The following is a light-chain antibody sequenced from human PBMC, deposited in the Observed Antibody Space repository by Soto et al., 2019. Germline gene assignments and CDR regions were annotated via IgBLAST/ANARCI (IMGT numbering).Light chain of an antibody. CDR3: QQYGSSPKT. Sequence: EIVLTQSPGTLSLSPGERATLSCRASQSVSSSYLAWYQQKPGQAPRLLIYGASSRATGIPGRFSGSGSGIDFTLIISRLEPEDFAVYYCQQYGSSPKTFGQGTKVDIK. CDR2: GAS. CDR1: QSVSSSY. V-gene: IGKV3-20*01. J-gene: IGKJ1*01.